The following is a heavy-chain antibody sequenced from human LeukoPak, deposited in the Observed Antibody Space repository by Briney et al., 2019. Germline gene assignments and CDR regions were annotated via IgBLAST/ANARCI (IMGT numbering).Heavy chain of an antibody. CDR1: GGSISSYY. D-gene: IGHD3-16*01. V-gene: IGHV4-59*08. CDR3: ATGVGRYAYY. CDR2: INYSGST. J-gene: IGHJ4*02. Sequence: SETLSLTCTVSGGSISSYYWSWIRQPPGKGLEWIGYINYSGSTNYNPSLKSRVTISVDTSKNQFSLKLSSVTAADTAVYFCATGVGRYAYYWGQGNLVTVSS.